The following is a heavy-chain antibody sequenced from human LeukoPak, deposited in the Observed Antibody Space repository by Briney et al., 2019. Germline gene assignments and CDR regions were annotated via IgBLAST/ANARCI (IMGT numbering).Heavy chain of an antibody. CDR2: ISYDGSNK. CDR3: AKDVAGPDY. J-gene: IGHJ4*02. CDR1: GFTVSSNY. Sequence: PGGSLRLSCAASGFTVSSNYMSWVRQAPGKGLEWVAVISYDGSNKYYADSVKGRFTISRDNSKNTLYLQMNSLRAEDTAVYYCAKDVAGPDYWGQGTLVTVSS. D-gene: IGHD6-19*01. V-gene: IGHV3-30*18.